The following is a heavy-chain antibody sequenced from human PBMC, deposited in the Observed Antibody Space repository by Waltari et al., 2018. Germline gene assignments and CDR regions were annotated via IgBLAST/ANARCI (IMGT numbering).Heavy chain of an antibody. V-gene: IGHV3-7*01. Sequence: EVQLVESGGGLVQPGGSLRLSCAASGFTFSSYWMSWVRQAPGRGLEWVANIKQDGSEKYYVDSVKGRFTISRDNAKNSLYLQMNSLRAEDTAVYYCARGGLGWGPPFDPWGQGTLVTVSS. D-gene: IGHD2-21*02. CDR3: ARGGLGWGPPFDP. CDR1: GFTFSSYW. CDR2: IKQDGSEK. J-gene: IGHJ5*02.